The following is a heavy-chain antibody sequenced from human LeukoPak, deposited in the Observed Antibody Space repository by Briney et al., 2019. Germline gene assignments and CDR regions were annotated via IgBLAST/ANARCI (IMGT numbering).Heavy chain of an antibody. CDR1: GGSISNYY. CDR2: IYYSGNT. V-gene: IGHV4-59*08. Sequence: SETLSLTCTVSGGSISNYYWSWVRQPPGKGREWIGYIYYSGNTNYNPSLKSRVTISVDTSKNQFSLKLSSVTAADTAVYYCASHYFDDAFDIWGRGTMVTVSS. D-gene: IGHD3-10*01. CDR3: ASHYFDDAFDI. J-gene: IGHJ3*02.